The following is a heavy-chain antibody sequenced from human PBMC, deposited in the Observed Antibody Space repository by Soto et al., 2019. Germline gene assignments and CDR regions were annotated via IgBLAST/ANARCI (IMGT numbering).Heavy chain of an antibody. CDR3: AREGGYCSGGSCFDY. CDR2: INPNSGDT. Sequence: ASVKVSCKASGYTFTGYYMHWVRQAPGQGLEWMGWINPNSGDTKYAQKFQGWVTMTRDTSFSTAYMELSRLKSDDTAVYYCAREGGYCSGGSCFDYWGQGTLVTVSS. J-gene: IGHJ4*02. CDR1: GYTFTGYY. V-gene: IGHV1-2*04. D-gene: IGHD2-15*01.